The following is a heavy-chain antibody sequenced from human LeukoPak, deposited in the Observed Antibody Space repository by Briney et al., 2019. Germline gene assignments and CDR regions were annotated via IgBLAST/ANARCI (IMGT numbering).Heavy chain of an antibody. D-gene: IGHD1-1*01. J-gene: IGHJ4*02. Sequence: SQTLSLTFAISGDSVSSNSAAWNWLRQSPSRGLEWLGRTYYRSKWYNDYAVSVKSRITINPDTSKNQFSLQLNSVTLEDTAVYYCARENWNDGVRDYWGQGTLVTVSS. V-gene: IGHV6-1*01. CDR2: TYYRSKWYN. CDR1: GDSVSSNSAA. CDR3: ARENWNDGVRDY.